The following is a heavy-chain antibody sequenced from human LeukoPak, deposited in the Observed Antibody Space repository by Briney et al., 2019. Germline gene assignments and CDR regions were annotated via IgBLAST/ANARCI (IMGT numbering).Heavy chain of an antibody. J-gene: IGHJ6*02. CDR1: GFTFSSYW. Sequence: GGSLRLSCAASGFTFSSYWMSWVRQAPGKGLEWVANIKQDGSEKYYVDSVKGRFTISRDNAKNSLYLQMNSLRAEGTAVYYCARGLRSRYCSSTSCYRTLGYGMDVWGQGTTVTVSS. V-gene: IGHV3-7*01. D-gene: IGHD2-2*01. CDR2: IKQDGSEK. CDR3: ARGLRSRYCSSTSCYRTLGYGMDV.